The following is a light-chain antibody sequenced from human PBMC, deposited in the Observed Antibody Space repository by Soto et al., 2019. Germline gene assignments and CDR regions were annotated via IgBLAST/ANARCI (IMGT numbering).Light chain of an antibody. CDR3: LQDYNYSRT. Sequence: AIQMTQSQASLSASVGDRVTITCRASQAIGNDLGWYQQKPGKAPNLLIYAASNLQSGVPSRFSGSGSGTDFTLTISSLQPEDSATYYCLQDYNYSRTFGQGTKVEVK. CDR1: QAIGND. V-gene: IGKV1-6*01. CDR2: AAS. J-gene: IGKJ1*01.